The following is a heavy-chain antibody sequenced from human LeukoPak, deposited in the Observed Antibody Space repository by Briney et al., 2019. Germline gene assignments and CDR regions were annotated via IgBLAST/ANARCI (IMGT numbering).Heavy chain of an antibody. V-gene: IGHV1-2*02. CDR3: ARDLPIHPNCDFWSGARIDY. CDR1: GYTFTGYY. Sequence: ASVKVSCKASGYTFTGYYMHWVRQAPGQGLEWMGWINPNSGGTNYAQKFQGRVTMTRDTSISTAYMELSRLRSDDTAVYYCARDLPIHPNCDFWSGARIDYWGQGTLVTVSS. D-gene: IGHD3-3*01. CDR2: INPNSGGT. J-gene: IGHJ4*02.